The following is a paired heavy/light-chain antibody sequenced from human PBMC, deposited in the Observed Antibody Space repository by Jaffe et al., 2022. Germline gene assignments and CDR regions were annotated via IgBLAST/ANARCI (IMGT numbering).Light chain of an antibody. CDR2: GAS. CDR1: QDISKC. V-gene: IGKV1-33*01. Sequence: DIQMTQSPSSLSTSVGDRVTITCQASQDISKCLNWYQQKPGKAPKVLIYGASNLETGVPSRFSGSGSGTDFTFTISSLQPEDIATYYCQQYDDLPFTFGGGTMVEIK. CDR3: QQYDDLPFT. J-gene: IGKJ4*01.
Heavy chain of an antibody. CDR2: IYARGGT. J-gene: IGHJ4*02. D-gene: IGHD3-22*01. CDR3: ARHYDISAKMAHGFDY. V-gene: IGHV4-61*02. CDR1: GGSISSGSYY. Sequence: QVQLQESGPGLVKPSQTLSLTCTVSGGSISSGSYYWSWIRQPAGKGLEYIGRIYARGGTDYNPSLKSRVTISVDRSKNQFSLRLTSVTAADTAVYYCARHYDISAKMAHGFDYWGQGILVTVSS.